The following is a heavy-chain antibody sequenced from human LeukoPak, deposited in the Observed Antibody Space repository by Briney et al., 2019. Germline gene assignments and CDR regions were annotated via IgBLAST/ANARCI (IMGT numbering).Heavy chain of an antibody. J-gene: IGHJ4*02. CDR2: IYYSGST. D-gene: IGHD3-22*01. CDR1: GGSISSYY. Sequence: SETLSLTCTVSGGSISSYYWSWIRQPPGKGLEWIGYIYYSGSTNYNPSLKSRVTISVDTSKNQFSLKLSSVTAADTAVYYCARDYYDSSGYYHEALFDYWGQGTLVTVSS. CDR3: ARDYYDSSGYYHEALFDY. V-gene: IGHV4-59*12.